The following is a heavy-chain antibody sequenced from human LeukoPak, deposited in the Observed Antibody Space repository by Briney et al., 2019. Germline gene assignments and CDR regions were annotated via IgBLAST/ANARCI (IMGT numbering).Heavy chain of an antibody. CDR3: AKGRGAV. J-gene: IGHJ6*02. CDR2: ISAGGST. V-gene: IGHV3-66*01. CDR1: GFTVSIDF. Sequence: GGSLRLSCAASGFTVSIDFMGWVRQTPGKGLQWLSLISAGGSTYYADSVKGRFIISRDTTKNALYLQMNSLRVEDTAVYYCAKGRGAVWGQGTTVTVSS. D-gene: IGHD3-10*01.